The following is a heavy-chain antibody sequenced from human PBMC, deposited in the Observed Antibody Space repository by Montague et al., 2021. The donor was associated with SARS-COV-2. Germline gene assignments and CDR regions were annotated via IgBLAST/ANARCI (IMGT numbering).Heavy chain of an antibody. CDR3: ARQSVNYYDSSGYPFDY. V-gene: IGHV4-39*01. CDR2: IYYSGST. J-gene: IGHJ4*02. CDR1: GGSISSSSYY. D-gene: IGHD3-22*01. Sequence: SETLSLTRTLSGGSISSSSYYWGWIRQPPGKGLEWIGSIYYSGSTYFXPSLKSRVTISVDTSKNQFSLKLSSVTAADTAVYYCARQSVNYYDSSGYPFDYWGQGTLVTVSS.